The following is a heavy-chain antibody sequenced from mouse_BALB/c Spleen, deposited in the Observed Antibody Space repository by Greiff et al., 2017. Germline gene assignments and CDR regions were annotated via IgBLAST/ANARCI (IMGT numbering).Heavy chain of an antibody. D-gene: IGHD4-1*02. CDR1: GFTFSSFG. V-gene: IGHV5-17*02. Sequence: DVMLVESGGGLVQPGGSRKLSCAASGFTFSSFGMHWVRQAPEKGLEWVAYISSGSSTIYYADTVKGRFTISRDNPKNTLFLQMTSLRSEDTAMYYCASPNWDGDYAMDYWGQGTSVTVSS. CDR3: ASPNWDGDYAMDY. J-gene: IGHJ4*01. CDR2: ISSGSSTI.